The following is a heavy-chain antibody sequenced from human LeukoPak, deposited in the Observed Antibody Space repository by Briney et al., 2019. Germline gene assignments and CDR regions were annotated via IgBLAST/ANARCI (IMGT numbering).Heavy chain of an antibody. CDR1: GFTLSSYG. Sequence: GGSLRLSCAASGFTLSSYGIHWVRQAPGKGLEWVAFIRYDGSNKHYADSVKGRFTISRDNSKNTLYLQMNSLRPEDTAVYYCAKEGYCSGGSCPIIDYWGQGTLVTVSS. J-gene: IGHJ4*02. V-gene: IGHV3-30*02. CDR3: AKEGYCSGGSCPIIDY. D-gene: IGHD2-15*01. CDR2: IRYDGSNK.